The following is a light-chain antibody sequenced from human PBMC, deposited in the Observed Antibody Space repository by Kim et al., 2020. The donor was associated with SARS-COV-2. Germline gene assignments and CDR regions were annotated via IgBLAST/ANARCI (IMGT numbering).Light chain of an antibody. J-gene: IGLJ1*01. CDR2: YDS. CDR1: HIGGHS. V-gene: IGLV3-21*01. CDR3: QVWDTDTDDYV. Sequence: APGQTARITCGGNHIGGHSVHWYQQKPGQAPVLVIYYDSDRPSGIPERFSGSKAATTATLTISRVEAGDEADYYCQVWDTDTDDYVFGTGTKVTVL.